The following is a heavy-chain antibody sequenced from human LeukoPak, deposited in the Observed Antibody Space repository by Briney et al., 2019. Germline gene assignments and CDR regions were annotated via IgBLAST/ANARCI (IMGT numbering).Heavy chain of an antibody. CDR2: ISGSSDSM. CDR3: AKISYYYDSSGYYLDYFDS. D-gene: IGHD3-22*01. Sequence: GGSLRLSCASSGFTFSSYAMSWVRQAPGKGLEWVSAISGSSDSMYYADSVKGRFTISRDNSKNTLYLQMNSLRAEDTAVYYCAKISYYYDSSGYYLDYFDSWGQGTLVTVSS. CDR1: GFTFSSYA. J-gene: IGHJ4*02. V-gene: IGHV3-23*01.